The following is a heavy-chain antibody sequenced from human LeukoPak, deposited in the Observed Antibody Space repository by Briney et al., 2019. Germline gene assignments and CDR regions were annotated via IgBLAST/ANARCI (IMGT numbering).Heavy chain of an antibody. CDR2: INAGNGNT. CDR1: GYTFTTYA. D-gene: IGHD6-13*01. J-gene: IGHJ4*02. V-gene: IGHV1-3*01. Sequence: ASVTVSCTASGYTFTTYAMHWVRQAPGQRLEWMGWINAGNGNTKYSQKFQARVTITRDTSASTAYMEMRSLRSEDTAVYYCARDPIGSRWPYYFDYWGQGTLVTVAS. CDR3: ARDPIGSRWPYYFDY.